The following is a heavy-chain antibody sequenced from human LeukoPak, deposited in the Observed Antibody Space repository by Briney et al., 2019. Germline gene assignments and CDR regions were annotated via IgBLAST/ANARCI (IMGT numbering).Heavy chain of an antibody. CDR2: KSYDGSNK. Sequence: GRSLRLSCAASGFTFSSYAMHWVRQAPGKGLEWVAVKSYDGSNKYYADSVKGRFTISRDNSKNTLYLQMNSLRAEDTAVYYCARGYSYAHFDYWGQGTLVTVSS. J-gene: IGHJ4*02. CDR3: ARGYSYAHFDY. CDR1: GFTFSSYA. V-gene: IGHV3-30*04. D-gene: IGHD5-18*01.